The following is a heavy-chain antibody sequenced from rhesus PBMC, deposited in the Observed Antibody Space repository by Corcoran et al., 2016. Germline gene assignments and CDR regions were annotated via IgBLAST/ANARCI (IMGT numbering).Heavy chain of an antibody. CDR2: IDPSDSDT. V-gene: IGHV5-2*01. D-gene: IGHD3-34*01. CDR1: GYSFTSYW. J-gene: IGHJ2*01. CDR3: AKLGWYFDL. Sequence: EVQLVPSGAEVKRPGESLKISCKTSGYSFTSYWISWVRQMSGKGLEWMGAIDPSDSDTRYSPSFQGQVTISADKSISTTYLQWSSLKASDSATYYCAKLGWYFDLWGPGTPITISS.